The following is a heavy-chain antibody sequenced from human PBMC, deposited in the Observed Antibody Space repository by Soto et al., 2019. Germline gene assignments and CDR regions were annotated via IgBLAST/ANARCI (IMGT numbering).Heavy chain of an antibody. D-gene: IGHD2-15*01. CDR1: GFTVSSNY. J-gene: IGHJ4*02. CDR3: ASEDCSGRVCYFDY. V-gene: IGHV3-53*04. CDR2: IYSGGST. Sequence: EVQLVESGGGLVQPGGSLRLSCAASGFTVSSNYMSWVRQAPGKGLEWVSVIYSGGSTYYADSVKGRFTISRHNSKNTLYLQMNSLRAEDTAVYYCASEDCSGRVCYFDYWGQGTLVTVSS.